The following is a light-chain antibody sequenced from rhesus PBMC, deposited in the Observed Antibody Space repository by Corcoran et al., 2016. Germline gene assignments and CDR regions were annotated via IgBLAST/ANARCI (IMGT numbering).Light chain of an antibody. CDR3: QQHNGYPRT. CDR2: GAS. V-gene: IGKV1S6*01. Sequence: DIQMTQSPSSLSASVGDRVTITCQASQGISSWLAWYQHKPGKAPKLLIVGASSLQSGVPSRFSGSGAGTDFTLTISSLQPEDFAPYYCQQHNGYPRTFGQGTKVEIK. J-gene: IGKJ1*01. CDR1: QGISSW.